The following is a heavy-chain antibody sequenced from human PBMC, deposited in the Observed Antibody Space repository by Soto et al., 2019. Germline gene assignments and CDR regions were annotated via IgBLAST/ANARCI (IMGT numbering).Heavy chain of an antibody. V-gene: IGHV3-11*06. CDR3: ARDYDSSGYPDY. CDR2: ISSRNSYT. J-gene: IGHJ4*02. D-gene: IGHD3-22*01. CDR1: GFSFSDYY. Sequence: GGSLRLSCAASGFSFSDYYMSWIRQAPGKGLEWVSYISSRNSYTNYADSVRGRFTISRDNAKNSLYLQMNSLKVEDTAVYYCARDYDSSGYPDYWGQGTLVTVSS.